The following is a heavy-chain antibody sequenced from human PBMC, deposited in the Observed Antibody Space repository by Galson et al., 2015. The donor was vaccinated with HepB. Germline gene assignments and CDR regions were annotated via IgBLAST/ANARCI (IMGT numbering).Heavy chain of an antibody. Sequence: SVKVSCKASGYTFTSYYMHWVRQAPGQGLEWMGIINPSAGSTSYAQKFQGRVTMTRDTSTSTVYMELSSLRSEDTAVYYCAVDITMIGIGYWGQGTLVTVSS. CDR3: AVDITMIGIGY. D-gene: IGHD3-22*01. CDR1: GYTFTSYY. J-gene: IGHJ4*02. V-gene: IGHV1-46*01. CDR2: INPSAGST.